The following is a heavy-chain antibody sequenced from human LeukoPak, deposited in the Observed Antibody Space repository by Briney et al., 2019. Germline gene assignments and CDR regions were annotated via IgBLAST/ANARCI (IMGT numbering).Heavy chain of an antibody. D-gene: IGHD4-11*01. Sequence: PSETLSLTCTVSGGSISSYYWSWIRQPPGKGLEWIGYIHYSGSTNYNPSLKSRVTISVDTSKNQFSLKLSSVTAADTAVYYCARVKNYSNYGYYYYGMDVWGQGTTVTVSS. CDR3: ARVKNYSNYGYYYYGMDV. V-gene: IGHV4-59*01. CDR2: IHYSGST. CDR1: GGSISSYY. J-gene: IGHJ6*02.